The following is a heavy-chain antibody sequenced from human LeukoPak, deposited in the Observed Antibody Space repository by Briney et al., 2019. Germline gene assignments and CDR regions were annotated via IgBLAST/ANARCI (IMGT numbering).Heavy chain of an antibody. CDR2: IYYSGST. CDR1: GGSISSSSYY. D-gene: IGHD6-13*01. J-gene: IGHJ5*02. CDR3: ARDHSSSWYVGGWFDP. V-gene: IGHV4-39*02. Sequence: PSQTLSLTCTVSGGSISSSSYYWGWIRQPPGKGLEWIGSIYYSGSTYYNPSLKSRVTISVDTSKNQFSLKLSSVTAADTAVYYCARDHSSSWYVGGWFDPWGQGTLATVSS.